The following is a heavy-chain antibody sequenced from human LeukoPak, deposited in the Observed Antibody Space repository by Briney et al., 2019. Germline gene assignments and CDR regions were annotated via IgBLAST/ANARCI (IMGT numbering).Heavy chain of an antibody. CDR2: IRHDGTNQ. Sequence: GGSLRLSCVASGVTLSSYGMHWVRQAPGKGLEWVAYIRHDGTNQYNADSLKGRFTVSRDNSQNTLYLQMNTLRAEDTAVYYCARVPHGGNYYDSSGYLDYWGQGTLVTVSS. D-gene: IGHD3-22*01. V-gene: IGHV3-30*02. J-gene: IGHJ4*02. CDR3: ARVPHGGNYYDSSGYLDY. CDR1: GVTLSSYG.